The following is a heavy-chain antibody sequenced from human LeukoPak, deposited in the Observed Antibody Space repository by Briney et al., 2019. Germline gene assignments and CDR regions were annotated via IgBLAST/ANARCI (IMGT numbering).Heavy chain of an antibody. CDR2: ISGSGGST. V-gene: IGHV3-23*01. J-gene: IGHJ4*02. Sequence: GGSLRLSCAASGFTLSSYAMSWVRQAPGKGLEWVSAISGSGGSTYYADSVKGRFTISRDNSKNTLYLQMNSLRAEDTAVYYCAKLDTAMVGNFDYWGQGTLVTVSS. CDR3: AKLDTAMVGNFDY. D-gene: IGHD5-18*01. CDR1: GFTLSSYA.